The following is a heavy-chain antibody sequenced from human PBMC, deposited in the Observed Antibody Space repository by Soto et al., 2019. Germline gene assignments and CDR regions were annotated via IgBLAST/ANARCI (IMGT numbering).Heavy chain of an antibody. CDR2: IIPIFNST. D-gene: IGHD2-2*02. Sequence: QVQLVQSGAEVKTPGSSLKVSCKVSGSRFSNYVISWVRQAPGHGLQWLRRIIPIFNSTKYAQSFQGRVTITADKSTSTASLELSSLRSDDTAVYYCDREGRGKKAGYNGLVSLGYWGQVTLVTVSS. CDR1: GSRFSNYV. V-gene: IGHV1-69*06. CDR3: DREGRGKKAGYNGLVSLGY. J-gene: IGHJ4*02.